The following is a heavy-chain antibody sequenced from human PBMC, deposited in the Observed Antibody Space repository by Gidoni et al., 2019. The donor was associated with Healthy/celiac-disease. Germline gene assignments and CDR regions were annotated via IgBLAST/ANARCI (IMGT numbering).Heavy chain of an antibody. CDR3: AKDLGYYDFWSGYYENYYDYGMDV. V-gene: IGHV3-23*01. Sequence: EVQLLESGGGLVQPGGSLRLSCAASGFPFSSYAMSWVRPAPGKGLEWVSAISGSGGSTYYADSVKGRFTISRDNSKNTLYLQMNSLRAEDTAVYYCAKDLGYYDFWSGYYENYYDYGMDVWGQGTTVTVSS. D-gene: IGHD3-3*01. CDR2: ISGSGGST. J-gene: IGHJ6*02. CDR1: GFPFSSYA.